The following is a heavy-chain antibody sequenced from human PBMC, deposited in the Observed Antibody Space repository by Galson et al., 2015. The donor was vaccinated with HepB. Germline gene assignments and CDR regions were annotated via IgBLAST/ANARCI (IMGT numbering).Heavy chain of an antibody. D-gene: IGHD3-10*01. V-gene: IGHV3-23*01. CDR3: AVLLWFGDRDGYFQH. CDR1: GFTFSSYA. CDR2: ISGSGGST. Sequence: SLRLSCAASGFTFSSYAMSWVRQAPGKGLEWVSAISGSGGSTYYADSVKGRSTISRDNSKNTLYLQMNSLRAEDTAVYYCAVLLWFGDRDGYFQHWGQGTLVTVSS. J-gene: IGHJ1*01.